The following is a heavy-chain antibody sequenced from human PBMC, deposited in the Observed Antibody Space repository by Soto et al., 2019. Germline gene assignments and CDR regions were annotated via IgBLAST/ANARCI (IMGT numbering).Heavy chain of an antibody. V-gene: IGHV1-69*12. Sequence: QVQLVQSGAEVKKPGSSVKVTCKASGGTFSSYAISWVRQAPGQGLEWMGGIIPIFGTANYAQKFQGRVTIPADESTRTAYMERRSLRSEDTAVYYCARXXGXXXXXXXXXXXXXWGEGTTVAVSS. CDR3: ARXXGXXXXXXXXXXXXX. CDR2: IIPIFGTA. J-gene: IGHJ6*04. CDR1: GGTFSSYA.